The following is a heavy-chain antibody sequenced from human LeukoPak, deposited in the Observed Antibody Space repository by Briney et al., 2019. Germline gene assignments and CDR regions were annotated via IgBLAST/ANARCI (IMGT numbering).Heavy chain of an antibody. D-gene: IGHD3-10*01. CDR1: GFSFSSYA. CDR2: ISGSGGST. J-gene: IGHJ6*02. V-gene: IGHV3-23*01. CDR3: ARDRGTMVRGVMVAYYYYGMDV. Sequence: GGSLRPSCAASGFSFSSYAMSWVRQAPGKGLEWVSAISGSGGSTYYADSVKGRFTISRDNSKNTLYLQMNSLRAEDTAVYYCARDRGTMVRGVMVAYYYYGMDVWGQGTTVTVSS.